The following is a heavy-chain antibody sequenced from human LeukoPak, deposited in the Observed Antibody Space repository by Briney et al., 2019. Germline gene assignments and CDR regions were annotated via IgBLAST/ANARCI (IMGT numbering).Heavy chain of an antibody. D-gene: IGHD2-2*01. Sequence: PGGSLRLSCAASGMTVSSSYIMWVRQPPGKGLEWVSSIYTGGSTYYADAVKGRFTISRDNSKNTVNLQMNSLRAEDTAVYYCARDQASSSSSPYWGQGTLVTVSS. CDR3: ARDQASSSSSPY. CDR1: GMTVSSSY. J-gene: IGHJ4*02. CDR2: IYTGGST. V-gene: IGHV3-66*01.